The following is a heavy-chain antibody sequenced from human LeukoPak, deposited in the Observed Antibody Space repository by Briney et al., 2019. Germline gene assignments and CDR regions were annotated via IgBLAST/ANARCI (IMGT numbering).Heavy chain of an antibody. D-gene: IGHD3-16*01. CDR1: GFSFSDTT. V-gene: IGHV3-7*03. CDR3: AKGGAGGGYFPT. CDR2: MKEDGSDE. Sequence: GGSLRLSCVASGFSFSDTTMSWVRQAAGQGLEWVARMKEDGSDENYGDSVKGRFTISRDNARNSLHLQMKSLRAEDTAVYFCAKGGAGGGYFPTWGQGILVIVSS. J-gene: IGHJ1*01.